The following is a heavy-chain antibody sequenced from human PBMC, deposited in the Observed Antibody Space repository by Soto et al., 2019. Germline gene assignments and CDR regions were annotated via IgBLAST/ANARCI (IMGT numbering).Heavy chain of an antibody. J-gene: IGHJ4*02. CDR2: INVDGSAT. CDR1: GPTFSSSW. D-gene: IGHD2-15*01. Sequence: EVQLVESGGGLVQPGGSRRLSCAVSGPTFSSSWMHWVRQAPGKGLVWVSRINVDGSATHYADSVQGRFTISRDNAKNILYLQMTNLSAEDTAVYYCARDRGSYNGIFDYWGQGTLVTVSS. V-gene: IGHV3-74*01. CDR3: ARDRGSYNGIFDY.